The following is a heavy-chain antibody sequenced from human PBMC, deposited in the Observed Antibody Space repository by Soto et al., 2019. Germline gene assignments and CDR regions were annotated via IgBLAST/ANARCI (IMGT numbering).Heavy chain of an antibody. Sequence: QEQLVQSGGGVVQPGRSLRLSCEASGFTFSRNAMHWVRQAPGKGLEWVAVISFDGNNQYYTDSVKGRFTISRDNSKNTLDLQMNSLRREDTAVYYCARDRKYSGFYYGMDVWGQGTTVTVSS. CDR2: ISFDGNNQ. J-gene: IGHJ6*02. CDR1: GFTFSRNA. D-gene: IGHD5-12*01. V-gene: IGHV3-30-3*01. CDR3: ARDRKYSGFYYGMDV.